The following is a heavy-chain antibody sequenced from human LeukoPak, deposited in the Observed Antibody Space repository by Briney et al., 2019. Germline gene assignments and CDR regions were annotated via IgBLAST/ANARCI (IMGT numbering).Heavy chain of an antibody. V-gene: IGHV1-2*02. J-gene: IGHJ4*02. D-gene: IGHD3-9*01. CDR3: ARIGVLRYFDWLLEDFYFDY. Sequence: ASVKVSCKASGYTFTGYYMHWVRQAPGQGLEWMGWINPNSGGTNYAQKFQGRVTMTRDTSISTACMELSRLRSDDTAVYYCARIGVLRYFDWLLEDFYFDYWGQGTLVTVSS. CDR1: GYTFTGYY. CDR2: INPNSGGT.